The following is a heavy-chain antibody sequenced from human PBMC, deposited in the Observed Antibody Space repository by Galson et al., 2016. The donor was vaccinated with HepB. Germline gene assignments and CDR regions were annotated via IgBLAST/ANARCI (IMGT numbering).Heavy chain of an antibody. CDR3: ARVLPFSGYDSLSDYYYGMDV. D-gene: IGHD5-12*01. CDR2: IHAGNGNT. J-gene: IGHJ6*02. Sequence: SVKVSCKASGYSFSSYALHWVRQAPGQRLECMGWIHAGNGNTKYSQKFQGRITITRDTSATTVYVELSSLTPEDTAVYYCARVLPFSGYDSLSDYYYGMDVWGQGTTVTVSS. V-gene: IGHV1-3*01. CDR1: GYSFSSYA.